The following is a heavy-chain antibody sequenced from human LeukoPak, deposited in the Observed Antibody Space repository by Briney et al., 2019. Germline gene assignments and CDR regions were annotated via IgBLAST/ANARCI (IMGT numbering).Heavy chain of an antibody. Sequence: GGSLRLSCAASGFTFSSYSMNWVRQAPGKGLEWVSSISSSSSCIYYADSVKGRFTISRDNAKNSLYLQMNSLRAENTAVYYCARGYCGGDCYSVRTYFDYWGQGTLVTVSS. CDR3: ARGYCGGDCYSVRTYFDY. CDR1: GFTFSSYS. CDR2: ISSSSSCI. V-gene: IGHV3-21*01. J-gene: IGHJ4*02. D-gene: IGHD2-21*02.